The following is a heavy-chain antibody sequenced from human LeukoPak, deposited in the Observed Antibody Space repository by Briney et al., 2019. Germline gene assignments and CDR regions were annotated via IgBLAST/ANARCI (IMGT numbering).Heavy chain of an antibody. J-gene: IGHJ4*02. D-gene: IGHD6-13*01. CDR2: INHSGST. CDR3: ARGPELAAGSNFDY. CDR1: GGSFSGYY. V-gene: IGHV4-34*01. Sequence: SETLSLTCAVYGGSFSGYYWSWIRQPPGKGLEWIGEINHSGSTNYNPSLKSRVTISVDTSKNHFSLKVTSVTAADTAVYYCARGPELAAGSNFDYWGQGILVTVSS.